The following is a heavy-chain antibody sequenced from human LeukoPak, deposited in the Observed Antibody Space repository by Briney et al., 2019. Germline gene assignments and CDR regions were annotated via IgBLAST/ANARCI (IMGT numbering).Heavy chain of an antibody. V-gene: IGHV3-23*01. CDR1: GFTFSTYS. CDR2: ISGSGDST. Sequence: PGGSLRLSCAASGFTFSTYSVNWVRQAPGKGLEWVSTISGSGDSTYYADSVKGRFTISRDNSKNTLYLQMNSLRAEDTAVYYCAKNLNGGYDFWSGYGIWDYWGQGTLVTVSS. D-gene: IGHD3-3*01. CDR3: AKNLNGGYDFWSGYGIWDY. J-gene: IGHJ4*02.